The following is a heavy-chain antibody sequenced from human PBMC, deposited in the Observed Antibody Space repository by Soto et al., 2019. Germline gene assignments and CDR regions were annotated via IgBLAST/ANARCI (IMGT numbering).Heavy chain of an antibody. CDR3: VKGQEWLSGDLDV. CDR2: ITNDGVKT. Sequence: EVQLVESGGGLVQPGGSLRLSCSASGFAFRSFAMHWARQAAGKGLEYVSGITNDGVKTYYPDSVKGRITVSRDNSNNTLFLEVSSLRPEDAGVYYCVKGQEWLSGDLDVWGQGTAVTVSS. D-gene: IGHD3-3*01. V-gene: IGHV3-64D*06. CDR1: GFAFRSFA. J-gene: IGHJ6*01.